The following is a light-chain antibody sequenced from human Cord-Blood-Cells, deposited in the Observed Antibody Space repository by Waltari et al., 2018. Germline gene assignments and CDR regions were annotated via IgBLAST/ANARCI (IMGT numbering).Light chain of an antibody. CDR1: SSDVGGYNY. V-gene: IGLV2-11*01. CDR2: DVS. J-gene: IGLJ2*01. CDR3: CSYAGSYTVV. Sequence: QSALTQPRSVSGSPGQSVTISCTRTSSDVGGYNYVSCYQQHPGKAPKLMIYDVSKRPSGVPDRFSGSKSGNTASLTISGLQAEDEADYYCCSYAGSYTVVFGGGTKLTVL.